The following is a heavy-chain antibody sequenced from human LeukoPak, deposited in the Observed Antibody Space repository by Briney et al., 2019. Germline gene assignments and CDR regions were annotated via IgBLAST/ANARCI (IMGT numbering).Heavy chain of an antibody. CDR3: AKHRGQYFDY. Sequence: PGGSLRLSCAASGFTFSNYWMHWVRQAPGKGLVWVSRINRDGSFTNYADSVKGRFTISRDNAKNTVYLQMNSLRAEDTALYYCAKHRGQYFDYWGQGTLVTVSS. CDR1: GFTFSNYW. V-gene: IGHV3-74*01. CDR2: INRDGSFT. D-gene: IGHD5-12*01. J-gene: IGHJ4*02.